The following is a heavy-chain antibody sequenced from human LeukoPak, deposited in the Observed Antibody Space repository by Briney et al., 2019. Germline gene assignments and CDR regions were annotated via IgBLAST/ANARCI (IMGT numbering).Heavy chain of an antibody. CDR2: IYPGDSDT. D-gene: IGHD3-16*01. CDR3: ATSTYYRDYFDY. CDR1: GYSFVSNW. V-gene: IGHV5-51*01. J-gene: IGHJ4*02. Sequence: GESLKISCEVSGYSFVSNWVAWVRQMPGKGLEWMGIIYPGDSDTRYSPSFQGQVTISADKSISTAYLQWSSLKASDTAMYYCATSTYYRDYFDYWGQGTLVTVSS.